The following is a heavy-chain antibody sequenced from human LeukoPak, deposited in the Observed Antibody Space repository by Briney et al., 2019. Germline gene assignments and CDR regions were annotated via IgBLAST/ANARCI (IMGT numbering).Heavy chain of an antibody. CDR1: GYTFTGYY. CDR2: ISAYNGNT. V-gene: IGHV1-18*04. Sequence: GASVKVSCKASGYTFTGYYMHWVRQAPGQGLEWMGWISAYNGNTNYAQKLQGRVTTTTDTSTSTAYMELRSLRSDDTAVYYCARDPDYDILTGYYRGDAFDIWGQGTMVTVSS. J-gene: IGHJ3*02. D-gene: IGHD3-9*01. CDR3: ARDPDYDILTGYYRGDAFDI.